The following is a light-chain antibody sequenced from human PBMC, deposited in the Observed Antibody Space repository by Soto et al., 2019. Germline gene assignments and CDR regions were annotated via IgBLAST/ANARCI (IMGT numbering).Light chain of an antibody. J-gene: IGKJ5*01. CDR1: QNISSY. Sequence: DIQMTQSPSSLSASVGDTVTITCRASQNISSYLNWYQQKPGKAPKLLIYAASSLQSGVPSRFSGSGSGTDFTLTISSLQPEDFATYYCQQSYSTSPITFGQGTRLEI. V-gene: IGKV1-39*01. CDR3: QQSYSTSPIT. CDR2: AAS.